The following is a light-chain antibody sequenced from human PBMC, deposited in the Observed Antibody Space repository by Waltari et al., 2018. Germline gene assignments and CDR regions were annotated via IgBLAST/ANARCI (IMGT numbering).Light chain of an antibody. CDR3: SSFTRSRTWL. CDR1: DSDIVPYNY. J-gene: IGLJ3*02. CDR2: GVS. Sequence: QSALTQPASVSGSPGQSITISCTGTDSDIVPYNYVSWYQQHPGRAPQLIIYGVSDRPSGVSNRFSGSKSGHTTSLTISGLHAEDEADYYCSSFTRSRTWLFGGGTKVTVL. V-gene: IGLV2-14*03.